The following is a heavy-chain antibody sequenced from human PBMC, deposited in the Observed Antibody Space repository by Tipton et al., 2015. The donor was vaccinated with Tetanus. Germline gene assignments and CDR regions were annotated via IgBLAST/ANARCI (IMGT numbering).Heavy chain of an antibody. J-gene: IGHJ4*02. CDR3: TKDVGIVLFDY. CDR2: IRSKADSYAT. CDR1: GFTFSGST. Sequence: SLRLSCAASGFTFSGSTMHWVRQGSGKGLEWVGRIRSKADSYATAYAAAVKGRFTISRDDSKNTAYLQMNSLRAEDTAVYYCTKDVGIVLFDYWGQGTLVTVSS. D-gene: IGHD2-8*01. V-gene: IGHV3-73*01.